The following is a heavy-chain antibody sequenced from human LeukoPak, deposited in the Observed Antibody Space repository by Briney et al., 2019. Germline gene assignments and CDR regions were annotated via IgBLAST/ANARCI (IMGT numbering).Heavy chain of an antibody. CDR3: ARALGVVVVAATPKLTPNWFDP. CDR1: GGSISSYY. D-gene: IGHD2-15*01. CDR2: IYYNGST. J-gene: IGHJ5*02. V-gene: IGHV4-59*01. Sequence: SETLSLTSTVSGGSISSYYWSWIRQPPGKGLEWIGYIYYNGSTNYNPSLKSRVTISVDTSKNQFSLKLSSVTAADTAVYYCARALGVVVVAATPKLTPNWFDPWGQGTLVTVSS.